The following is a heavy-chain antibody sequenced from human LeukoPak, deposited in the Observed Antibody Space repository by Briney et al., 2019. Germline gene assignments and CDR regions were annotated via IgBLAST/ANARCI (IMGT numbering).Heavy chain of an antibody. D-gene: IGHD4-17*01. Sequence: GGSLRLSCAASGFTFSSYWMSWVRQAPGKGLEWVANIKKDGSEKYYVDSVKGRFTISRDNAKNSLYLQMNSLRAEDMALYYCAKGSLYGVKDPFDYWGQGTLVTVSS. CDR2: IKKDGSEK. J-gene: IGHJ4*02. CDR1: GFTFSSYW. V-gene: IGHV3-7*03. CDR3: AKGSLYGVKDPFDY.